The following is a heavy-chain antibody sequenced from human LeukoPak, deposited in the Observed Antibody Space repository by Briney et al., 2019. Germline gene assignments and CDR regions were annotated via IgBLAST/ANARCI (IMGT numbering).Heavy chain of an antibody. CDR1: GYIFTNYW. CDR3: ARRGLTGSYYYGMDV. Sequence: GESLKISCKGSGYIFTNYWIGWVRQMPGKGLEWMGIIYPGDSDTRYSPSFQGQVTISADKSISTAYLQWSSLKASDTAIYYCARRGLTGSYYYGMDVWGQGTTVTVSS. V-gene: IGHV5-51*01. D-gene: IGHD3-9*01. CDR2: IYPGDSDT. J-gene: IGHJ6*02.